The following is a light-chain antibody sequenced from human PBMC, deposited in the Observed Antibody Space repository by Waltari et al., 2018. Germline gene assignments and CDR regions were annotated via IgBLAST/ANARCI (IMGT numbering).Light chain of an antibody. V-gene: IGKV1-17*01. CDR2: AAS. CDR3: LQYNSHPFT. J-gene: IGKJ3*01. CDR1: QGISTY. Sequence: DIQMTQSPSSLSASAGDTVTITCRASQGISTYLNWYQQKPGKAPKRLIYAASSLESGVPSRFSGSRSGTDFTLTISSLQPEDFATYYCLQYNSHPFTFGPGTKLDIK.